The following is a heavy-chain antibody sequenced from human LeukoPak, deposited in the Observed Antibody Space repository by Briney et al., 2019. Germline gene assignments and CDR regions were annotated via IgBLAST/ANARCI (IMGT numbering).Heavy chain of an antibody. J-gene: IGHJ4*02. V-gene: IGHV1-46*01. D-gene: IGHD2-15*01. CDR3: ARVTSPARRGRTLVAAAATPFDY. CDR2: INPGGGRT. CDR1: GYTFTDYY. Sequence: ASVKVSCKASGYTFTDYYVHWVRRAPGLGLEWMGVINPGGGRTTYAQKFQDRVDMTRDTSTSTVYMELSGLTSADTAVYFCARVTSPARRGRTLVAAAATPFDYWGQGTLVTVSS.